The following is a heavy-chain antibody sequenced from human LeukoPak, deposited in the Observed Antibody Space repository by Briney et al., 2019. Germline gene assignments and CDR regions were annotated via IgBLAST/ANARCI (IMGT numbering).Heavy chain of an antibody. CDR3: ARITVTVTRDAFDL. CDR1: GGSISSGGYY. J-gene: IGHJ3*01. Sequence: ASQTLSLTCTVSGGSISSGGYYWSWIRQHPGKGLEWIGYIYYSGSTYYNPSLKSRVTISVDTSKNQFSLKLSSVTAADTAVYYCARITVTVTRDAFDLWGQGTMVTVSS. CDR2: IYYSGST. D-gene: IGHD4-17*01. V-gene: IGHV4-31*03.